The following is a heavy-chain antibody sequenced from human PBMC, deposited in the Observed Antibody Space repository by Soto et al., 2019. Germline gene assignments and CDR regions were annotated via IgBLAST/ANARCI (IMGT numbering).Heavy chain of an antibody. V-gene: IGHV4-4*07. CDR2: LNIAGTI. CDR3: ARDRGEYTSSWFWYFSH. Sequence: SETLSLTCSVSGASISSFNWNWVRQPAGKGPEWVGRLNIAGTINYNPSLKSRITMSMDTPKNQISLHLRSVTAADTAIYYCARDRGEYTSSWFWYFSHRGHGTLVTVSS. CDR1: GASISSFN. J-gene: IGHJ2*01. D-gene: IGHD6-13*01.